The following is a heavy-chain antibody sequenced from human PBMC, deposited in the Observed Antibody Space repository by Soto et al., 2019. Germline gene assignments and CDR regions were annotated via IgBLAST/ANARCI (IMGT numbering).Heavy chain of an antibody. CDR3: ARETGSGSYYDY. CDR2: IYYSGDT. D-gene: IGHD3-10*01. Sequence: SETLSLTCTVSGGSISSYFWSWIRQPPGKGLEWIGYIYYSGDTNYSPSLKSRVTISVDTSKNQFSLKLSSVTAADTAVYYCARETGSGSYYDYWGQRALVTVS. J-gene: IGHJ4*02. V-gene: IGHV4-59*01. CDR1: GGSISSYF.